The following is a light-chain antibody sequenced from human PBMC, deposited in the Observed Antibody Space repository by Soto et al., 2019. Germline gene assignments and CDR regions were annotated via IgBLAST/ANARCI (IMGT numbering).Light chain of an antibody. CDR1: SSDVGFFNY. J-gene: IGLJ2*01. CDR3: SSYRSVNSAV. V-gene: IGLV2-14*01. Sequence: QSALTQPASVSGSPGQSITISCTGTSSDVGFFNYVSWYQQHPGKAPKLMIYEVTNRPSGVSIRFSGSKSGNTASLTISGLQAEDEADYYCSSYRSVNSAVFGGGTKVTVL. CDR2: EVT.